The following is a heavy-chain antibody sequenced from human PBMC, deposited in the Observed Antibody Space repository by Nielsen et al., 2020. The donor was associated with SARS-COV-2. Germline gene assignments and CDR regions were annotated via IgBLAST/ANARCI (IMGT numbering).Heavy chain of an antibody. Sequence: GGSLRLSCAASGFTFSSYSMNWVRQAPGKGLEWVSSISSSSSYIYYADSVKGRFTISRDNAKNSLYLQMNSLRAEDTAVYYCAKDHITGTTNYYYYYGMDVWGQGTTVTVSS. D-gene: IGHD1-7*01. CDR1: GFTFSSYS. J-gene: IGHJ6*02. CDR3: AKDHITGTTNYYYYYGMDV. CDR2: ISSSSSYI. V-gene: IGHV3-21*01.